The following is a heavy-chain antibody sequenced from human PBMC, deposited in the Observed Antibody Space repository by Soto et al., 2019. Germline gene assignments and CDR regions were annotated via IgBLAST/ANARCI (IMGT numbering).Heavy chain of an antibody. CDR3: ATLPPRIVVTVLPIPT. J-gene: IGHJ5*02. CDR2: VYHSGST. CDR1: DDSISSTHW. Sequence: QVYLHQSGPGLVKPSGTLSLTCAVSDDSISSTHWWTWVRQTPGKGLEWIGEVYHSGSTSYNPSLKSRVTISVDKSNNQFSLKLTSVTAADTAVYYCATLPPRIVVTVLPIPTWGQGTLVSVSS. D-gene: IGHD2-21*01. V-gene: IGHV4-4*02.